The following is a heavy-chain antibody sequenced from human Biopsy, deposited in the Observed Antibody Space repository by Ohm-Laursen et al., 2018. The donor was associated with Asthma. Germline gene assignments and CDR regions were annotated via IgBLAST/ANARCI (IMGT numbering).Heavy chain of an antibody. CDR1: GFTFRSYA. D-gene: IGHD3-3*01. CDR2: GGSYYDGGLK. Sequence: SLRLSCAVSGFTFRSYAMHWVRQAPGKGLEWVAVGGSYYDGGLKYYADSVSGRFTVSRDDSKNTLYLQMNSLRPDDTAVYYCARDVMEWYLPAFDFWGQGTLVTVSS. V-gene: IGHV3-30-3*01. J-gene: IGHJ4*02. CDR3: ARDVMEWYLPAFDF.